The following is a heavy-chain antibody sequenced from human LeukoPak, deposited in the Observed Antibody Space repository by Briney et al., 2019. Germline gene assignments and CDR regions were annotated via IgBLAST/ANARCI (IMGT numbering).Heavy chain of an antibody. J-gene: IGHJ5*02. CDR1: GITLSNYG. CDR3: ARDRAEGKTWVEFDP. V-gene: IGHV3-66*02. CDR2: IYSDGVT. Sequence: PGGSLRLSCAVSGITLSNYGMSWVRQAPGKGLAWVSLIYSDGVTQYADSVKGRFTISRDNSKNTLYLQMNSLRDEDTAVYFCARDRAEGKTWVEFDPWGQGTLVTVSS.